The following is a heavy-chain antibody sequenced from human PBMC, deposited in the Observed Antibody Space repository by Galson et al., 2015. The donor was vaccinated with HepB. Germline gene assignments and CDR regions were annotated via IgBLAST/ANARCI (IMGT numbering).Heavy chain of an antibody. Sequence: GAEVKKPGESLKISCKGSGYSFTSYWLGWVRQIPGKGLDWMGIIYPGDSDTRHSPPFQGQVTISAEKASSTAYLHWSRLKASDTAMYYCARLVVVTAQSRYFELWGRGALVTPSS. J-gene: IGHJ2*01. CDR3: ARLVVVTAQSRYFEL. CDR2: IYPGDSDT. CDR1: GYSFTSYW. D-gene: IGHD2-21*02. V-gene: IGHV5-51*03.